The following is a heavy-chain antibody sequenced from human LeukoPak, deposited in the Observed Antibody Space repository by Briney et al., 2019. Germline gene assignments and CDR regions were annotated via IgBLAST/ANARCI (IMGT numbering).Heavy chain of an antibody. J-gene: IGHJ4*02. CDR1: GFTFSTYA. Sequence: GGSLRLSCAASGFTFSTYAMSWVRQAPGKGLDWVSAISSSGGYTYYADSVKGRFTISRDNSKNTMYLQMNSLRTEDTAVYYCTKGANSNYYFDYWGQGTLVTVSS. V-gene: IGHV3-23*01. D-gene: IGHD1-7*01. CDR3: TKGANSNYYFDY. CDR2: ISSSGGYT.